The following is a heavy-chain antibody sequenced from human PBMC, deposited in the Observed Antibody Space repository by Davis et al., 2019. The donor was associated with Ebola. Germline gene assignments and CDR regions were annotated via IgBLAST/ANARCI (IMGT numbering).Heavy chain of an antibody. CDR1: GGSINSANW. CDR2: IYHTGNT. CDR3: ARDKSDTSLIRGPFGLDV. J-gene: IGHJ6*02. D-gene: IGHD3-10*01. Sequence: GSLRLSCAVSGGSINSANWWTWVRQSPGKGLEWIGEIYHTGNTNYNPSLERRVTISRDKSKNQFSLRLTSVTAADTAVYFCARDKSDTSLIRGPFGLDVWGQGTTVTVAS. V-gene: IGHV4-4*01.